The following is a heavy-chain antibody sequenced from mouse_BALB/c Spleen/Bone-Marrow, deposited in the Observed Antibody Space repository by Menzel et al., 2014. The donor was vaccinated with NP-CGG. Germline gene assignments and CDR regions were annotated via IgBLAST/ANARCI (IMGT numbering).Heavy chain of an antibody. CDR1: GYTFTDYW. CDR2: IDTSDSYT. CDR3: AREGYGNSYAMDY. Sequence: QVQLQQSGAELVMPGASVKMSCKASGYTFTDYWMHWVKQRPGQGLEWVGAIDTSDSYTSYNQKFKGKATLTVDESSGTAYMQLSSLTSEDSAVYYCAREGYGNSYAMDYWGQGTSVTVSS. J-gene: IGHJ4*01. V-gene: IGHV1-69*01. D-gene: IGHD2-1*01.